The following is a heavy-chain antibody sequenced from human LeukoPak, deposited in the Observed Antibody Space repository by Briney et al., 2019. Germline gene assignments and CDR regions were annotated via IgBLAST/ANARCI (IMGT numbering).Heavy chain of an antibody. CDR3: ARDEQSGYFDY. D-gene: IGHD3-3*01. CDR1: GYTFTSYY. V-gene: IGHV1-46*01. Sequence: ASVKVSFKTSGYTFTSYYMHWVRQAPGQGLEWMGIINPSGGSTSYAQKFQGRVTMTRDTSTSTVYMELSSLRSEDTAVYYCARDEQSGYFDYWGQGTLVTVSS. J-gene: IGHJ4*02. CDR2: INPSGGST.